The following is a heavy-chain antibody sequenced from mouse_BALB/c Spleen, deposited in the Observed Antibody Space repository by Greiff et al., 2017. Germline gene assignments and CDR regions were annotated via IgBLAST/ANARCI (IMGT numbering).Heavy chain of an antibody. J-gene: IGHJ3*01. CDR1: GFPSTSYG. CDR3: ARNCYYRYDGWFAY. Sequence: VQLQQSGPALVQPSQSLSITCTVSGFPSTSYGVHWVRQFPGKGLEWLGVIWSGGSTDYNAAFISRLSISKDNSKSQVFFKMNSLQANDTAIYYCARNCYYRYDGWFAYWGQGTLVTVSA. V-gene: IGHV2-2*02. CDR2: IWSGGST. D-gene: IGHD2-14*01.